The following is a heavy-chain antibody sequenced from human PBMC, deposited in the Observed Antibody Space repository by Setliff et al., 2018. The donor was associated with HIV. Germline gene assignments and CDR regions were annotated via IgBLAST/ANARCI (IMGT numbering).Heavy chain of an antibody. V-gene: IGHV4-34*01. J-gene: IGHJ2*01. Sequence: SETLSLTCAVYGGSLSDSYYNWFRQPPGKGLEWIGEISHSGRTSYNSSLKSRVTMSVDASKNHISLTLTSLTAADTAVYYCARDQRLPGVQPPYGYFDLWGRGTLVTVSS. CDR1: GGSLSDSY. D-gene: IGHD6-25*01. CDR2: ISHSGRT. CDR3: ARDQRLPGVQPPYGYFDL.